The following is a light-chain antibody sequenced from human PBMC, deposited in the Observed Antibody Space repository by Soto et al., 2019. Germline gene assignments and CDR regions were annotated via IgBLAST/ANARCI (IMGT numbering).Light chain of an antibody. CDR2: DAS. CDR3: HQYGISPPRT. Sequence: EVVMTQSPATLSVSPGERVTFSCRASQSVTTNLAWYQHKPGQSPRLLISDASTGASGIPPRFSGSGSGTEFTLTIDRLQSADFAVYYCHQYGISPPRTFGQGTKVEIK. CDR1: QSVTTN. J-gene: IGKJ1*01. V-gene: IGKV3-15*01.